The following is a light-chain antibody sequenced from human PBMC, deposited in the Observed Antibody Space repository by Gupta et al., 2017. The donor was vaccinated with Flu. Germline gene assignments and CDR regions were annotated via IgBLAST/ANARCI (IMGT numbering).Light chain of an antibody. CDR3: QQDDNWPL. V-gene: IGKV3-15*01. CDR1: RSISGN. CDR2: GAS. J-gene: IGKJ2*01. Sequence: LTQSPGTLSVSPGETATLSCRASRSISGNLAWYQQRPGHSPRLIVYGASIRATGVPARFSGRGDGAEFTLTISSRQSEDCAVYYWQQDDNWPLFGQGTKMEI.